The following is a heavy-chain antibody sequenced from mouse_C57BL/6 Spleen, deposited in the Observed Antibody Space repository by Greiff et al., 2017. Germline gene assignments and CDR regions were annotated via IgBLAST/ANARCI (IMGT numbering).Heavy chain of an antibody. J-gene: IGHJ4*01. CDR1: GYTFTEYT. CDR3: ARHEVPFYYEYDEGGMDY. Sequence: QVQLKQSGAELVKPGASVKLSCKASGYTFTEYTIHWVKQRSGQGLEWIGWFYPGSGSIKYNEKFKDKATLTADKSSSTVYMELRRLTSEDSAVYFCARHEVPFYYEYDEGGMDYWGKGTSVTVSS. V-gene: IGHV1-62-2*01. D-gene: IGHD2-4*01. CDR2: FYPGSGSI.